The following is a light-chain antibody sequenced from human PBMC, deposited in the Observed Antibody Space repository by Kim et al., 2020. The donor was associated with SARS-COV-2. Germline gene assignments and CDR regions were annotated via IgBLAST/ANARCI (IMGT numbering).Light chain of an antibody. CDR1: KLGDKY. V-gene: IGLV3-1*01. Sequence: SYELTQPPSVSVSPGQTARITCSGDKLGDKYASWYQHKPGQSPVLVIYQDTKRPSGIPGRFSGSNSGNTATLTISGAQAMDEADYYCQAWDSSTPVVFGG. CDR3: QAWDSSTPVV. J-gene: IGLJ2*01. CDR2: QDT.